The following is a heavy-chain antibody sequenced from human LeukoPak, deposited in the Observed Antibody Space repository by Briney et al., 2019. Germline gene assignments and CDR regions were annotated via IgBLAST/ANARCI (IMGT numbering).Heavy chain of an antibody. CDR2: IYTSGST. CDR1: GGSLSSGSYY. CDR3: ARGYSSSWHGYWFDP. J-gene: IGHJ5*02. Sequence: PSETLSLTCTVSGGSLSSGSYYWRWIRQPAGKGLEWIGRIYTSGSTNYNPSLKSRVTISVDTSKNQFSLKLSSVTAADTAVYDCARGYSSSWHGYWFDPWGQGTLVTVSS. D-gene: IGHD6-13*01. V-gene: IGHV4-61*02.